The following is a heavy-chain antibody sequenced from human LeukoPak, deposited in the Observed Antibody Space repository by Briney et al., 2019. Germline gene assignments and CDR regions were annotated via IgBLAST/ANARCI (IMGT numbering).Heavy chain of an antibody. CDR1: GFTFSSYG. Sequence: GGSLRLSCAASGFTFSSYGMHWVRQAPGKGLEWVAFIRYDGSNKYYADSVKGRFTISRDNSKNTLYLQMNSLRAEDTAVYYCAKDAYCSGGSCYSYYYYYYYMDVWGKGTTVTISS. CDR2: IRYDGSNK. D-gene: IGHD2-15*01. CDR3: AKDAYCSGGSCYSYYYYYYYMDV. V-gene: IGHV3-30*02. J-gene: IGHJ6*03.